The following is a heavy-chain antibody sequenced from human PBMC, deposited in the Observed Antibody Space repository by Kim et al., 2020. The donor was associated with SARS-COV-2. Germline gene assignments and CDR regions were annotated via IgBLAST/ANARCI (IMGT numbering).Heavy chain of an antibody. Sequence: GGSLRLSCAASGFTFSSYGMHWVRQAPGKGLEWVAVISYDGSNKYYADSVKGRFTISRDNSKNTLYLQMNSLRAEDTAVYYCAKDTVDTAMVIDYWGQGTLVTVSS. CDR2: ISYDGSNK. J-gene: IGHJ4*02. D-gene: IGHD5-18*01. CDR3: AKDTVDTAMVIDY. CDR1: GFTFSSYG. V-gene: IGHV3-30*18.